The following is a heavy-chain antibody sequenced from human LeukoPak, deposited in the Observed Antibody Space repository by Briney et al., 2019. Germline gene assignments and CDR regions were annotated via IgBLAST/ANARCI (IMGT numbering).Heavy chain of an antibody. V-gene: IGHV3-11*01. CDR1: GFTFSDYY. CDR2: ISSSVSTV. D-gene: IGHD1-1*01. CDR3: AKSRSGSANWALQIFDN. J-gene: IGHJ4*02. Sequence: GGSLRLSCAASGFTFSDYYMSWIRQAPGKGLEWVSYISSSVSTVYYADSVKGRFTISRDNAKNSLYLQMNSLRAEDTAVYFCAKSRSGSANWALQIFDNWGQGTLVTVSS.